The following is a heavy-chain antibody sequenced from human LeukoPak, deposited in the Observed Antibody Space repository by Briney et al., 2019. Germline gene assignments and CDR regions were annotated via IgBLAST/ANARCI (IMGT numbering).Heavy chain of an antibody. J-gene: IGHJ2*01. CDR3: ARDKSGYPEGWYFDL. CDR2: ISSSGSTI. D-gene: IGHD3-16*02. Sequence: GGSLRLSCAASGFTFSSYGMNWVRQAPGKGLEWVSYISSSGSTIYYADSVKGRFTISRDNAKNSLYLQMNSLRAEDTGVYYCARDKSGYPEGWYFDLWGRGTLVTVSS. V-gene: IGHV3-48*04. CDR1: GFTFSSYG.